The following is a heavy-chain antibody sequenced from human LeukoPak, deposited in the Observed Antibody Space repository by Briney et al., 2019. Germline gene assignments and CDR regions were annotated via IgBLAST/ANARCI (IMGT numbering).Heavy chain of an antibody. Sequence: ASVKVSCKASGYTFTSYAMNWVRQAPGQGLEWMGWINTNTGNPTYAQGFTGRFVFSLDTSVSTAYLQISSLKAEDTAVYYCARDPEDIVVVVAATRRAFDIWGQGTMVTVSS. CDR3: ARDPEDIVVVVAATRRAFDI. D-gene: IGHD2-15*01. V-gene: IGHV7-4-1*02. CDR2: INTNTGNP. CDR1: GYTFTSYA. J-gene: IGHJ3*02.